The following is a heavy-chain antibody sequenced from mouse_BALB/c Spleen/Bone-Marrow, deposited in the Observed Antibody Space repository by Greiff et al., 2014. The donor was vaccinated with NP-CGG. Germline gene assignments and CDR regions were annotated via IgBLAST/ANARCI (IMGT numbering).Heavy chain of an antibody. CDR2: ISDGGGYT. Sequence: EVQLVESGGGLVKPGGSLKLSCAASGFTFSDYYMYWVRQTPEKRLEWVATISDGGGYTYYPDSVWGRFTISRDNAKNNLYLQMSRMKSKDEDMYYCARAGERYGAMDYWGQGTSVTVFS. J-gene: IGHJ4*01. CDR3: ARAGERYGAMDY. D-gene: IGHD2-10*02. V-gene: IGHV5-4*02. CDR1: GFTFSDYY.